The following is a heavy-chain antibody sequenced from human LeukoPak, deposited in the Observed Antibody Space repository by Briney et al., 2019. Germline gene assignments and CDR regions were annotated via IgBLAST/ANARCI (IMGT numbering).Heavy chain of an antibody. V-gene: IGHV1-2*02. J-gene: IGHJ4*02. CDR3: ASNTGSDSSGYGY. CDR1: GYTFTGYY. Sequence: ASVKVSCKASGYTFTGYYMHWVRQAPGQGLEWMGWINPNSGGTNYAQEFQGRVTMTRDTSITTAYMELSRLRSDDTAVYYCASNTGSDSSGYGYWGQGTLVTVSS. CDR2: INPNSGGT. D-gene: IGHD3-22*01.